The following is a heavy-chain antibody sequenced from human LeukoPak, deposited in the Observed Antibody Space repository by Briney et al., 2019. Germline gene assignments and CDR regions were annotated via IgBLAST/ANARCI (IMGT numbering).Heavy chain of an antibody. J-gene: IGHJ4*02. CDR3: ARSDLLTGSPLFY. V-gene: IGHV1-2*02. CDR1: GYTFTGYY. Sequence: ASVKVSCKASGYTFTGYYMHWVRQAPGQGLEWMGWINPNSGGTNYAQKFQGRVTMTRDTSTSTVSMEVNSLRSEDTALYYCARSDLLTGSPLFYWGQGTLVTVSS. CDR2: INPNSGGT. D-gene: IGHD3-9*01.